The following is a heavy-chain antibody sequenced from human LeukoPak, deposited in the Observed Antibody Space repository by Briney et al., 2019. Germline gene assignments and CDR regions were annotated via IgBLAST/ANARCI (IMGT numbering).Heavy chain of an antibody. CDR1: GFTFSSYW. CDR3: AKGYYYDSSGHLDY. D-gene: IGHD3-22*01. J-gene: IGHJ4*02. V-gene: IGHV3-7*03. Sequence: GGSLRLSCAASGFTFSSYWMSWVRQAPGKGLEWVANIKQDGSEKYYVDSVKGRFTISRDNAKNSLYLQMNSLRAEDTAVYYCAKGYYYDSSGHLDYWGQGTLVTVSS. CDR2: IKQDGSEK.